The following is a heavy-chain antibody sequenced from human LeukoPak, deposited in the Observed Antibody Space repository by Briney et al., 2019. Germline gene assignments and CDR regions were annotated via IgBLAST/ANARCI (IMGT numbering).Heavy chain of an antibody. D-gene: IGHD3-10*01. Sequence: SETLSLTCTVSGGSISSYHWSWIRQPPGKGLERIAFVYSSGSTNYNPSLKSRVTISVDTSKNQYSLNLSAVAAADTAVYYCARHSGLLYFDYWGQGTLVTVSS. CDR3: ARHSGLLYFDY. V-gene: IGHV4-59*08. CDR1: GGSISSYH. J-gene: IGHJ4*02. CDR2: VYSSGST.